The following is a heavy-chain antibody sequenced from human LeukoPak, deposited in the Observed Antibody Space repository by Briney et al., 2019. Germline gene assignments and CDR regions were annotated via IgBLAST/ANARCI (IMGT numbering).Heavy chain of an antibody. CDR3: ARDQGGVSYGYDY. V-gene: IGHV3-48*01. CDR2: ISSHSSTI. Sequence: GGSLRLSCAASGFPFSSYSMNWVRQAPGKGLEWISYISSHSSTIYYADSVQGRFTISRDNAKNSLYLQMNSLRAEDTAVYYCARDQGGVSYGYDYWGQGTLVTVSA. D-gene: IGHD5-18*01. J-gene: IGHJ4*02. CDR1: GFPFSSYS.